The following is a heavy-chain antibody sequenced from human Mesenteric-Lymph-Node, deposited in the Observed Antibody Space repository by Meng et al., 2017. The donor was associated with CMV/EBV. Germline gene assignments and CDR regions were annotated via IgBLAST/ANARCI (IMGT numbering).Heavy chain of an antibody. J-gene: IGHJ4*02. CDR3: ARDSVVAAGVLDY. V-gene: IGHV4-61*01. D-gene: IGHD6-13*01. CDR2: IYYSGTT. Sequence: VSGGSVSSGSRYWSWIRQPPGKGLEWIGYIYYSGTTNYNPSLKSRVTISVDSSKNQFSLKLNSVTAADTAVYYCARDSVVAAGVLDYWGQGILVTVSS. CDR1: GGSVSSGSRY.